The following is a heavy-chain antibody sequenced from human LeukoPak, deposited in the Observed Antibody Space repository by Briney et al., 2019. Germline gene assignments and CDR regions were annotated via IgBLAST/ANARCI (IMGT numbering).Heavy chain of an antibody. V-gene: IGHV4-61*01. J-gene: IGHJ4*02. CDR2: ISYSGST. Sequence: PSETLSLTCTVSGDSVSSDSYYWSWIRQPPGKGLEWIGYISYSGSTNYNPSLKSRVTILVDTSKNQCSLKLSSVTAADTAVYYCARDSRGYYDSSGYFDYWGQGTLVTVSS. D-gene: IGHD3-22*01. CDR1: GDSVSSDSYY. CDR3: ARDSRGYYDSSGYFDY.